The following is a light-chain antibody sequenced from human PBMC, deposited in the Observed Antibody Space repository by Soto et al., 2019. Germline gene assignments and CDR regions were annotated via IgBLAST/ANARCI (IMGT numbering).Light chain of an antibody. CDR1: QSIGNW. Sequence: DIQMTQSPSTLSAFVGDRVTITCRASQSIGNWLAWYQQKPGKAPNLLIYDASSLESGVPSRFRGSGSGTEFALTISSLQPADFASYYCQQYNYYSAFGQGTKVEIK. CDR3: QQYNYYSA. CDR2: DAS. V-gene: IGKV1-5*01. J-gene: IGKJ1*01.